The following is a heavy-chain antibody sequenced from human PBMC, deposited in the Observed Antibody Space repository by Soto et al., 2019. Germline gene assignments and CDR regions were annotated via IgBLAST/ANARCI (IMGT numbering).Heavy chain of an antibody. Sequence: QVQLVQSGAEVTRPGASVKVSCKASGYSFISHYIHWVRQAPGQGLEWMGFINPSGGSATLAQKFQGRVTVTRDTYTSTVYMELTILRSEDAAVYYCARDYLSSKLSLSYFDFWGQGTLVTVSS. D-gene: IGHD2-2*01. J-gene: IGHJ4*02. CDR1: GYSFISHY. V-gene: IGHV1-46*01. CDR2: INPSGGSA. CDR3: ARDYLSSKLSLSYFDF.